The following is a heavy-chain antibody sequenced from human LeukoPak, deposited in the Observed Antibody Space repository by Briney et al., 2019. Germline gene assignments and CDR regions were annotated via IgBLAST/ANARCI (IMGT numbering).Heavy chain of an antibody. D-gene: IGHD3-10*01. CDR1: GGSISSYY. Sequence: SETLSLTCTVSGGSISSYYWSWIRQPPGKGREWIGYIYYSGSTNYNPSLKSRVTISVDTSKNQFSLKLSSVTAADTAVYYCARGEPLLWFGELSHYWGQGTLVTVSS. CDR2: IYYSGST. J-gene: IGHJ4*02. CDR3: ARGEPLLWFGELSHY. V-gene: IGHV4-59*01.